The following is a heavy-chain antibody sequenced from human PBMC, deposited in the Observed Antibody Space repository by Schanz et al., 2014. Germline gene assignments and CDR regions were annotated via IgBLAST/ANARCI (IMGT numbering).Heavy chain of an antibody. CDR3: TSAVRATFGYFAY. J-gene: IGHJ4*02. Sequence: VQLVESGGSVVQPGRSLRLSCAASGFSFNNYGLNWVRQAPGKGVEWVGRIKSKTDGGTTDFAAPVKGRFSISRDDSKNTLYLQMNSLKTEDTAVYYCTSAVRATFGYFAYWGQGTLLVTVSS. V-gene: IGHV3-15*01. CDR1: GFSFNNYG. D-gene: IGHD2-15*01. CDR2: IKSKTDGGTT.